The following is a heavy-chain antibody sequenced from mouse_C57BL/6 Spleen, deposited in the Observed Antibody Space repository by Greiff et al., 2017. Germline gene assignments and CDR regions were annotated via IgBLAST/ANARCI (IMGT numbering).Heavy chain of an antibody. Sequence: EVQVVESGGGLVKPGGSLKLSCAASGFTFSSYTMSWVRQTPEKRLEWVATISGGGGNTYYPDSVKGRFTISRDNAKNTLYLQMSSLRSEDTALYYCARQDGYYGSYFDHWGQGTTLTVSS. CDR3: ARQDGYYGSYFDH. V-gene: IGHV5-9*01. CDR1: GFTFSSYT. J-gene: IGHJ2*01. D-gene: IGHD2-3*01. CDR2: ISGGGGNT.